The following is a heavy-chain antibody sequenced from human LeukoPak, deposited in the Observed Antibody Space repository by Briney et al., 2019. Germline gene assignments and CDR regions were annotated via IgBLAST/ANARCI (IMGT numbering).Heavy chain of an antibody. CDR3: AAFYYDPAY. Sequence: GGSLRLSRAASGFTFSSYSMNWVRQAPGKGLEWVSRISGDGRSTSYADSVKGRFTISRDNAKNTLYLQMHSLRAEDTAVYYCAAFYYDPAYWGQGTLVTVSS. V-gene: IGHV3-74*01. J-gene: IGHJ4*02. CDR1: GFTFSSYS. CDR2: ISGDGRST. D-gene: IGHD3-22*01.